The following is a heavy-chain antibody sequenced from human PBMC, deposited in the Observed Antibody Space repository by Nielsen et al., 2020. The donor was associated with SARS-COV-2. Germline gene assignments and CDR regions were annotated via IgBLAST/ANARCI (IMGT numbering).Heavy chain of an antibody. V-gene: IGHV4-30-4*01. CDR3: ASSSHHYYYYGMDV. J-gene: IGHJ6*02. Sequence: SETLSLTCTVSGGSISSGDYYWSWIRQPPGKGLEWIGYIYYSGSTYYNPSLKSRVTISVDTSKNQFSLKLSSVTAADTAAYYCASSSHHYYYYGMDVWGQGTTVTVSS. CDR2: IYYSGST. CDR1: GGSISSGDYY. D-gene: IGHD2-15*01.